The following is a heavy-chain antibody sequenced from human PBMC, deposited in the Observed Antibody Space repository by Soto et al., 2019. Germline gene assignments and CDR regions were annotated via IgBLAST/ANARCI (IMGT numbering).Heavy chain of an antibody. CDR1: GFTFSSYA. Sequence: GGSLRLSCAASGFTFSSYAMNWVRQAPGKGLEWVSFITSSGSYIYYADSVKGRFTISRDNAKNSLYLQMHSLRAEDTAVYYCATVLFSYSTSWDFDYWGQGTLVTVSS. CDR2: ITSSGSYI. J-gene: IGHJ4*02. CDR3: ATVLFSYSTSWDFDY. V-gene: IGHV3-21*01. D-gene: IGHD6-13*01.